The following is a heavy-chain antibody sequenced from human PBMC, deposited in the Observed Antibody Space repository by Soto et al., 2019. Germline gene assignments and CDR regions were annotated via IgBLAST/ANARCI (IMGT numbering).Heavy chain of an antibody. J-gene: IGHJ6*02. V-gene: IGHV3-11*06. CDR1: GFTFSDYY. CDR2: ISGTDPYM. D-gene: IGHD6-13*01. Sequence: PGGSVRLSCAASGFTFSDYYMSWVRQAPGKGLEWVSYISGTDPYMKYADAVRGRFTISRDNAKNSLYLQMNSLRDDDTAVYYCARGSSVRGMNVWGQGTPVTVSS. CDR3: ARGSSVRGMNV.